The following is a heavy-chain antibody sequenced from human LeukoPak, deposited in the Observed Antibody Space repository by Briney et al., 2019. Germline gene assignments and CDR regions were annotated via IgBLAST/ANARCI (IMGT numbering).Heavy chain of an antibody. V-gene: IGHV4-59*01. CDR2: IYYRGRT. CDR1: GGSTSSYY. J-gene: IGHJ3*02. CDR3: ARGFIAAADDAFDI. D-gene: IGHD6-13*01. Sequence: PSETLSLTCTVSGGSTSSYYWTWIRQPPGKGLEWIGYIYYRGRTNYNPSLKSRATISVDTSKNQFSLKLTSVTAADTAFYYCARGFIAAADDAFDIWGQGTMVTVSS.